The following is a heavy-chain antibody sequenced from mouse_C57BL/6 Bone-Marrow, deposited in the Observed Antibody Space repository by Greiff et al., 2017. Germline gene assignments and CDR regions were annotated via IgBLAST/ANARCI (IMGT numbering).Heavy chain of an antibody. CDR3: ARCYYGSSFAY. D-gene: IGHD1-1*01. V-gene: IGHV1-50*01. CDR1: GYTFTSYW. CDR2: IDPSDSYT. Sequence: QVQLQQPGAELVKPGASVKLSCKASGYTFTSYWMQWVKQRPGQGLEWIGEIDPSDSYTNYNQKFKGKATLTVDTSSSTAYMQLSSLTSEDSAVYYCARCYYGSSFAYWGQGTLVTVSA. J-gene: IGHJ3*01.